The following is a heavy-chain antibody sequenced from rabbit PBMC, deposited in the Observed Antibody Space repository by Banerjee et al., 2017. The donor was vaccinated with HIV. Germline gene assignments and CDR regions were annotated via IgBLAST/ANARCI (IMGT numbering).Heavy chain of an antibody. D-gene: IGHD6-1*01. J-gene: IGHJ4*01. CDR2: IYAGSSGVT. Sequence: QSLEESGGDLVKPGASLTLTCTASGFTLSNYWMCWVRQAPGKGLEWIACIYAGSSGVTYYANWAKGRFTISKTSSTTVTLQMTSLTAADTATYFCARDRGVTGYAYATYYFNLWGPGTLVTVS. CDR1: GFTLSNYW. V-gene: IGHV1S40*01. CDR3: ARDRGVTGYAYATYYFNL.